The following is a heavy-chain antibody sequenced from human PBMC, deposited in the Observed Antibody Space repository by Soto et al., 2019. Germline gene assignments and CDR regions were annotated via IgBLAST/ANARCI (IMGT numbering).Heavy chain of an antibody. J-gene: IGHJ4*02. CDR1: GFTFSSYG. V-gene: IGHV3-30*18. CDR2: ISYDGSNK. Sequence: GVSRRLSCAASGFTFSSYGMHWVRQAPGKGLEWVAVISYDGSNKYYADSVKGRFTISRDNSKNTLYLQMNSLRAEDTAVYYCAKDIDIAAAGTFELGYFDQWGQGTLVTVSS. CDR3: AKDIDIAAAGTFELGYFDQ. D-gene: IGHD6-13*01.